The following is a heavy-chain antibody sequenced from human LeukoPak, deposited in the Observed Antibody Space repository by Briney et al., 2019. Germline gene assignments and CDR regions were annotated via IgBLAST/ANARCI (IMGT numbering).Heavy chain of an antibody. CDR2: ISSSSDDT. Sequence: GGSLRLSCTASGFNFNAYSMNWVRQAPGKGLEWVSFISSSSDDTYYSDSVKGRFTISRDNAKNSLYLQMDSLRAEDTAVYYCTSRGDFWSGYWAMNAWGQGTTVIVSS. CDR1: GFNFNAYS. J-gene: IGHJ6*02. D-gene: IGHD3-3*01. CDR3: TSRGDFWSGYWAMNA. V-gene: IGHV3-21*06.